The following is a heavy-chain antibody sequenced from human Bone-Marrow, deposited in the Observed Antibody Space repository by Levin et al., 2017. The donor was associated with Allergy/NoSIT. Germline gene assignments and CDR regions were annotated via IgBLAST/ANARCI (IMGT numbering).Heavy chain of an antibody. V-gene: IGHV3-72*01. CDR2: TRNKTHTYTT. D-gene: IGHD1-26*01. Sequence: GESLKISCTVSGFTLSDHYIDWVRQAPGKGLEWVGRTRNKTHTYTTEYGASVKGRFTISRDESKNSVHLQMNSVKTEDTAVYYCVKISGVGTARQSIDCWGQGTLVIVSS. J-gene: IGHJ4*02. CDR1: GFTLSDHY. CDR3: VKISGVGTARQSIDC.